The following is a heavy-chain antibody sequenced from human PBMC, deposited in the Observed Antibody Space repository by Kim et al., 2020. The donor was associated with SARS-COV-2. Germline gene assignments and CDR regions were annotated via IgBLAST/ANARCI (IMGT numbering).Heavy chain of an antibody. CDR1: GENFRAYY. J-gene: IGHJ5*02. V-gene: IGHV4-34*01. D-gene: IGHD3-9*01. CDR3: ARARYFDWLLGRTAENWFDP. CDR2: INHLGST. Sequence: SETLSLSCTVYGENFRAYYCSWIRQPPGKGRKGFGEINHLGSTNYNPSLKSRVTISIDTSKSHFSLKLSSVTAADTAVYYGARARYFDWLLGRTAENWFDPWGQGTLVTVSS.